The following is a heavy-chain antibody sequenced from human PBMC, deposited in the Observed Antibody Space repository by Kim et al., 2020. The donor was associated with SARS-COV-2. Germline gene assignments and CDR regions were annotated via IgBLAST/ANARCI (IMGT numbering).Heavy chain of an antibody. D-gene: IGHD1-26*01. V-gene: IGHV3-11*05. CDR2: ISNSIDYT. J-gene: IGHJ5*02. Sequence: GGSLRLSCAASGFSFGDYYMSWIRQTPGKGLEWLSYISNSIDYTKYADSMKGRFTISRDNAKNSLYLQMNSLRAEDTAVYYCARVGDGPSGSYYCDHWGQGTLVTVSS. CDR3: ARVGDGPSGSYYCDH. CDR1: GFSFGDYY.